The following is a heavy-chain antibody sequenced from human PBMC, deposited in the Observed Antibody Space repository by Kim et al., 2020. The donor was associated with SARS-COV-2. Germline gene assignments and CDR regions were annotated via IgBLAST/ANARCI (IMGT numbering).Heavy chain of an antibody. Sequence: SETLSLTCAVFGGSISSGDFYWGWIRQPPGKGLEWIGNIDYTGTTYYNPSLKSRVSMSVDSSKNQFSLRLTSLTVADTAVYYCARPYRRRRGGAWFDPWGQGTLVTVSS. V-gene: IGHV4-39*01. CDR3: ARPYRRRRGGAWFDP. D-gene: IGHD4-4*01. CDR2: IDYTGTT. CDR1: GGSISSGDFY. J-gene: IGHJ5*02.